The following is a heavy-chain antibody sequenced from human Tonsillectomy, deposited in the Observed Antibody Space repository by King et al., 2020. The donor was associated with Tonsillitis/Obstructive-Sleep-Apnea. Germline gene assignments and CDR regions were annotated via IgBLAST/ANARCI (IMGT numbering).Heavy chain of an antibody. CDR1: GYTFTGYY. CDR2: INPNSGGT. CDR3: ARALGLHLGELSLYRY. D-gene: IGHD3-16*02. V-gene: IGHV1-2*06. Sequence: QLVQSGAEVKKPGASVKVSCKASGYTFTGYYMHLVRQAPGQGLEWMGRINPNSGGTNYAQKFQGRVTMTRDTSISTAYMELSRLRSDDTAVYYCARALGLHLGELSLYRYWGQGTLVTVSS. J-gene: IGHJ4*02.